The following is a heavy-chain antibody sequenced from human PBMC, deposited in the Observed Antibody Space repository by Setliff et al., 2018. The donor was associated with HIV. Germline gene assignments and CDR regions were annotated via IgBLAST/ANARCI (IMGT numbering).Heavy chain of an antibody. CDR3: VRDLARVIAN. Sequence: GGSLRLSCAASGFMFGVDWMSWVRQTPGKGLEWVASVTPDGGDKYYANSMRGRFTISRDNGKNAVYLQMNSLTAEDTALYYCVRDLARVIANWGQGTLVTVSS. J-gene: IGHJ4*02. CDR2: VTPDGGDK. CDR1: GFMFGVDW. V-gene: IGHV3-7*01. D-gene: IGHD2-21*01.